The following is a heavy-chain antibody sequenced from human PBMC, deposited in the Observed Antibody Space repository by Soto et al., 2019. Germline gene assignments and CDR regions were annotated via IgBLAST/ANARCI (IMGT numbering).Heavy chain of an antibody. Sequence: SETLSLTCTVSGGSISSYYWSWIRQPPGKGLEWIGYIYYSGSTNYNPSLKSRVTISVDTSKNQFSLKLSSVTAADTAVYYCARHEESYGDYFDCWGQGTLVTVSS. V-gene: IGHV4-59*08. D-gene: IGHD4-17*01. CDR3: ARHEESYGDYFDC. CDR1: GGSISSYY. CDR2: IYYSGST. J-gene: IGHJ4*02.